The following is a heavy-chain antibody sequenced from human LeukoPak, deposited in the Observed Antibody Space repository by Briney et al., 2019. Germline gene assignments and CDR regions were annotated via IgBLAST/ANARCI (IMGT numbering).Heavy chain of an antibody. CDR2: ISSSSSYI. CDR1: GFTFSSYA. CDR3: ARAPLWFGEFPDY. V-gene: IGHV3-21*01. D-gene: IGHD3-10*01. Sequence: AGGSLRLSCAASGFTFSSYAMSWVRQAPGKGLEWVSSISSSSSYIYYADSVKGRFTISRDNAKNSLYLQMNSLRAEDTAVYYCARAPLWFGEFPDYWGQGTLVTVSS. J-gene: IGHJ4*02.